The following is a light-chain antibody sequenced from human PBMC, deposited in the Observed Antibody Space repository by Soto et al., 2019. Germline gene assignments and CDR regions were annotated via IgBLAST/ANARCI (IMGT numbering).Light chain of an antibody. CDR2: EVS. CDR3: SSYAGSRTYL. Sequence: QSALTQPASVSGSPGQSITISCTGTSSDVGDYKSVSWYQQHPGKAPKLMIYEVSNRPSGVSYRFSGSKSGNTASLTISGLQAEDEADYYCSSYAGSRTYLFGTGTKVTVL. V-gene: IGLV2-14*01. CDR1: SSDVGDYKS. J-gene: IGLJ1*01.